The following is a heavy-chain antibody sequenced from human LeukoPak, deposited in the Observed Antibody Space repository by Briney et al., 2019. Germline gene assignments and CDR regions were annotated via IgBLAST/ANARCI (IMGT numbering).Heavy chain of an antibody. CDR1: GGSVSSYY. V-gene: IGHV4-59*02. CDR3: ARALIHYYDSSGYYLGAFDI. CDR2: IYYSGST. D-gene: IGHD3-22*01. J-gene: IGHJ3*02. Sequence: PSETLSLTCTVSGGSVSSYYWSWIRQPPGKGLEWIGYIYYSGSTNYNPSLKSRVTISVDTSKNQFSLKLSSVTAADTAVYYCARALIHYYDSSGYYLGAFDIWGQGTMVTVSS.